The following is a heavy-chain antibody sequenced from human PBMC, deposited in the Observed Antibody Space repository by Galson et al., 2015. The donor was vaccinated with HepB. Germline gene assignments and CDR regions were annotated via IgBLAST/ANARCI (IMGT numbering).Heavy chain of an antibody. CDR3: ARDCGLLAGGRCYYGMDV. J-gene: IGHJ6*02. CDR1: GFTVSSNY. Sequence: SLRLSCAASGFTVSSNYMSWVRQAPGKGLEWVSVIYSGGSTYYADSVKGRFAISRDNSKNTLYLQMNSLRAEDTAGYYCARDCGLLAGGRCYYGMDVCGQGTTVTVSS. CDR2: IYSGGST. D-gene: IGHD3-22*01. V-gene: IGHV3-66*01.